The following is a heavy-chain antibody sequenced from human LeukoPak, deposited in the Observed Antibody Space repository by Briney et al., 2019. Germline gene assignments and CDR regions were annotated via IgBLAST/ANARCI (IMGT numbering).Heavy chain of an antibody. Sequence: SETLSLTCAVYGGSFSGYYWSWIRQPPGKGLEWIGEINHSGSTNYNPSLKSRVTISVDTSKNQFSLKLSSVTAADTAVYYCARAPRITILGVVGYYYMDVWGKGTTVTVSS. V-gene: IGHV4-34*01. D-gene: IGHD3-3*01. CDR2: INHSGST. J-gene: IGHJ6*03. CDR3: ARAPRITILGVVGYYYMDV. CDR1: GGSFSGYY.